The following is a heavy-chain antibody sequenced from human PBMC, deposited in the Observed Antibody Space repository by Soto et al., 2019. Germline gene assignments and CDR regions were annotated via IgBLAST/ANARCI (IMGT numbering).Heavy chain of an antibody. CDR1: GFIFSAYL. V-gene: IGHV3-74*01. CDR2: ISDDGSTA. Sequence: SCSVSGFIFSAYLIHWVRQFPGKGLTWVSRISDDGSTATYADSVKGRFVISRDNAKNSLYLEMNTLRADDSGLYYCARGPRVSSTGTGAHWGRGTLVTVSS. D-gene: IGHD1-1*01. J-gene: IGHJ4*02. CDR3: ARGPRVSSTGTGAH.